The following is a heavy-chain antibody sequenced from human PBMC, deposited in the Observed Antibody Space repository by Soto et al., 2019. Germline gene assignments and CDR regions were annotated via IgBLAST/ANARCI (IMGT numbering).Heavy chain of an antibody. V-gene: IGHV1-18*01. CDR3: ARDQLVISSSGYYEGDY. J-gene: IGHJ4*02. CDR1: GYTFTSYG. Sequence: ASVKVACKASGYTFTSYGISWVRQTNGQGLEWMGWISAYNGNTNYAQKLQGRVTMTTDTSTSTAYMELRSLRAEDTAVYYCARDQLVISSSGYYEGDYWGQGTLVTVSS. CDR2: ISAYNGNT. D-gene: IGHD3-22*01.